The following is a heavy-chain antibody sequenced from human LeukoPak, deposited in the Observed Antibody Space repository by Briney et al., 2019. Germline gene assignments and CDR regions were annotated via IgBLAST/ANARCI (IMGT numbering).Heavy chain of an antibody. J-gene: IGHJ4*02. D-gene: IGHD1-1*01. V-gene: IGHV4-34*01. CDR2: INHSGST. CDR1: GGSFSGYY. CDR3: TITTGTTLGSMDY. Sequence: PSETLSLTCAVYGGSFSGYYWRWIRQPPGKGLEWIGEINHSGSTNYNPSLKSRVTISVDTSKNQLSLKMSSVTAADTAVYYCTITTGTTLGSMDYWGQGTLVTVSS.